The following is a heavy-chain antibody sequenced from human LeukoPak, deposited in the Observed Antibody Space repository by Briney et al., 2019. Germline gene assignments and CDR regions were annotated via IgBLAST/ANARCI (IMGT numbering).Heavy chain of an antibody. CDR2: INWNGGST. CDR1: GFTFDDYG. V-gene: IGHV3-20*04. Sequence: GGSLRLSCAASGFTFDDYGMSWVRQAPGKGLEWVSGINWNGGSTGYADSVKGRFTISRDNAKNSLYLQMNSLRAEDTALYYCANVQQLVPENYWGQGTLVTVSS. J-gene: IGHJ4*02. D-gene: IGHD6-13*01. CDR3: ANVQQLVPENY.